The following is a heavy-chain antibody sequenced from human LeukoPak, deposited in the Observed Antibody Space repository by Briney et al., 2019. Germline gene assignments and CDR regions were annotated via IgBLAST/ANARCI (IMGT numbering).Heavy chain of an antibody. CDR2: IIPIFGTA. CDR1: GGTFSSYA. D-gene: IGHD5-12*01. Sequence: PVASVTVSCKASGGTFSSYAISWVRQAPGQGLEWMGGIIPIFGTANYAQKFQGRVTITADESTSTAYMELSSLRSEDTAVYYCASGPGATIPGATDDAFDIWGQGTMVTVSS. J-gene: IGHJ3*02. V-gene: IGHV1-69*01. CDR3: ASGPGATIPGATDDAFDI.